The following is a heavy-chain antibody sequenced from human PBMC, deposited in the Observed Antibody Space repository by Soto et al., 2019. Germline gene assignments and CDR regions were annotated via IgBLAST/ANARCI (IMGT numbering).Heavy chain of an antibody. Sequence: QVQLLQSGVEVTKPGASVKLSCKTSGYTFTHYPIHWLRQAPGRRLEWVGWVNTGTGNRSQIFQGRFTITADTSATTVYIHLTSLRTEDTAIYYCARSHGGYIPYFDSWGQGTLVTVSS. D-gene: IGHD4-17*01. CDR2: VNTGTGN. CDR1: GYTFTHYP. CDR3: ARSHGGYIPYFDS. J-gene: IGHJ4*02. V-gene: IGHV1-3*04.